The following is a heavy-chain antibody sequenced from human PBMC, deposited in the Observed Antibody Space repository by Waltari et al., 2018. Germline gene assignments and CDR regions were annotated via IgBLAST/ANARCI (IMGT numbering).Heavy chain of an antibody. Sequence: EEQLVESGGGLVQPGGSLRLSCEASGFTFRSCWRNWVREAPGKGWEGVATKRTDGSEKYHMESVKGRFTISRDNAKNSLYLQMSSLRGDDTAVYYCARKARWFYYAMDLWGQGTTVTVSS. CDR3: ARKARWFYYAMDL. J-gene: IGHJ6*02. CDR1: GFTFRSCW. V-gene: IGHV3-7*01. D-gene: IGHD3-9*01. CDR2: KRTDGSEK.